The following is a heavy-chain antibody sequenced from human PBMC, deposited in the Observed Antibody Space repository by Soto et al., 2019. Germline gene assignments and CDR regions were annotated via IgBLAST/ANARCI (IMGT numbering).Heavy chain of an antibody. J-gene: IGHJ4*02. D-gene: IGHD6-6*01. CDR1: GGTFSSYA. V-gene: IGHV1-69*12. CDR3: ARAGEGSREYIRGEPREPTFDY. Sequence: QVQLVQSGAEVKKPGSSVKVSCKASGGTFSSYAISWVRQAPGQGLEWMGGIIPIFGTANYAQKFQGRVTITADEYTSTAYMELSSLSSEDTAVYYCARAGEGSREYIRGEPREPTFDYWGQGTLVTVSS. CDR2: IIPIFGTA.